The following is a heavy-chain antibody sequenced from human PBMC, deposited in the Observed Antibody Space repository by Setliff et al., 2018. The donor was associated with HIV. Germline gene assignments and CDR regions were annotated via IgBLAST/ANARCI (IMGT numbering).Heavy chain of an antibody. Sequence: SGPTLVNPSQTLTLTCTFSGFSLSTTGVAVGWIRQPPGKALEWLALIYWDDDKRYSPSLKSRLTITKDTSKNQVVLTMTNMDPVDTATYYCAHTATYYYDSSGYFDYWGQGTLVTVSS. J-gene: IGHJ4*02. CDR2: IYWDDDK. CDR1: GFSLSTTGVA. V-gene: IGHV2-5*02. D-gene: IGHD3-22*01. CDR3: AHTATYYYDSSGYFDY.